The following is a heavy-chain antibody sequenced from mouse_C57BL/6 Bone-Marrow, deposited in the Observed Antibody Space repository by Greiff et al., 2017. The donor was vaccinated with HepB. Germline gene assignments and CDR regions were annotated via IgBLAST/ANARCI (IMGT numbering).Heavy chain of an antibody. Sequence: DVQLVESGGGLVKPGGSLKLSCAASGFTFSDYGMHWVRQAPEKGLEWVAYISSGSSTIYYADTVKGRFTISRDNAKNTLFLQMTSLRSEDTAMYYCARDFAYWGQGTLVTVAA. V-gene: IGHV5-17*01. CDR2: ISSGSSTI. J-gene: IGHJ3*01. CDR3: ARDFAY. CDR1: GFTFSDYG.